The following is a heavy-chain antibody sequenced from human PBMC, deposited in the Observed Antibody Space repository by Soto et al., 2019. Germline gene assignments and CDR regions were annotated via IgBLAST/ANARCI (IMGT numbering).Heavy chain of an antibody. V-gene: IGHV3-30*18. J-gene: IGHJ4*02. CDR1: GFTFSSCG. CDR2: ISYDGSNK. Sequence: LRLSCAASGFTFSSCGMHWVRQAPGKGLEWVAVISYDGSNKYYADSVKGRFTISRDNSKNTLYLQMNSLRAEDTAVYYCAKAIVRWAVAGPPFDYWGQGTLVTVSS. D-gene: IGHD6-19*01. CDR3: AKAIVRWAVAGPPFDY.